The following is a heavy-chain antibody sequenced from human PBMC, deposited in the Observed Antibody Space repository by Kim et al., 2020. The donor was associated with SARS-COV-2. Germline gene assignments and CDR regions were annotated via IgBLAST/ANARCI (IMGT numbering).Heavy chain of an antibody. CDR1: GFTFSNAW. D-gene: IGHD5-12*01. CDR3: TTDLVSGYDYYYYGMDV. J-gene: IGHJ6*02. V-gene: IGHV3-15*01. Sequence: GGSLRLSCAASGFTFSNAWMSWVRQAPGKGLEWVGRIKSKTDGGTYDYAAPVKGRFTISRDDSKNTLYLQMNSLKTEDTAVYYSTTDLVSGYDYYYYGMDVWGQGTTVTVSS. CDR2: IKSKTDGGTY.